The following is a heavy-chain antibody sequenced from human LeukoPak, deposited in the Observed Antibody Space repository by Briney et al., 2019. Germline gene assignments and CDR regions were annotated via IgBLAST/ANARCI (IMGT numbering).Heavy chain of an antibody. CDR2: IKQDGSEK. CDR1: RFTFSSYS. V-gene: IGHV3-7*03. CDR3: ARSQTTLTH. D-gene: IGHD4-17*01. J-gene: IGHJ4*02. Sequence: GGSLRLSCAASRFTFSSYSMNWVRQAPGKGLEWVANIKQDGSEKYYVDSVKGRFTISRDNAKNSLYLQMNSLKIEDTAVYYCARSQTTLTHWGQGTLVSVSS.